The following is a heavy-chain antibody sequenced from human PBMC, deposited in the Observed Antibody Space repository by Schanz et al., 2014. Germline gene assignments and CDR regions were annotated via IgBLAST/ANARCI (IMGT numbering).Heavy chain of an antibody. D-gene: IGHD3-10*01. CDR1: GYTFTGYY. V-gene: IGHV1-2*02. J-gene: IGHJ4*02. CDR3: ARDKEEKKLGGVEG. Sequence: QVQLVQSGAEVKKPGASVKVSCQTSGYTFTGYYLHWVRQIPTQGLEWVGWINPLNGGTNYAQKFKGRVSMTRDTSINTAYMELSSLTSADTAIYFCARDKEEKKLGGVEGWGQGALVTVS. CDR2: INPLNGGT.